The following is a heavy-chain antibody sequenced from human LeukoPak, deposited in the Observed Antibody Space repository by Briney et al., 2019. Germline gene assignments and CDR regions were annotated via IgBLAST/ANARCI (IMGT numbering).Heavy chain of an antibody. J-gene: IGHJ2*01. CDR1: GDSSSSDSYY. D-gene: IGHD1-26*01. Sequence: SQTLSLTCTVSGDSSSSDSYYWSWIRQPAGKGLEWIGRIHPSGSTNYNPSLKSRVTISVDTSKNQFSLRLSSVTAADTAVYYCARWSGVVGTARGWYFDLWGRGTLVTVSS. CDR3: ARWSGVVGTARGWYFDL. V-gene: IGHV4-61*02. CDR2: IHPSGST.